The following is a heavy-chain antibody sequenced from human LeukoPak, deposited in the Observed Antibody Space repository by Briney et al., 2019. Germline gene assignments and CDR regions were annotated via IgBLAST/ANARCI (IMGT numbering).Heavy chain of an antibody. Sequence: GGSLRLSCAASGFTFSSYAMHWVRQAPGKGLEWVAVISYDGSNKYYADSVKGRFTISRDNSKNTQYLQMNSLRAEDTAVYYCARAQTRTLGYFDYWGQGTLVTASS. CDR3: ARAQTRTLGYFDY. CDR1: GFTFSSYA. J-gene: IGHJ4*02. CDR2: ISYDGSNK. D-gene: IGHD2-2*01. V-gene: IGHV3-30*04.